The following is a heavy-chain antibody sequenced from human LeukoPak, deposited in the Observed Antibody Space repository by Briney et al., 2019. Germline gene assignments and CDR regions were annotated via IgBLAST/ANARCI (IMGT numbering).Heavy chain of an antibody. Sequence: GESLEISFQGSGCSFTNYWIGWVRPVPGKGLEGVGIIYPADSDTRYSPSFQGQLPISADKSISTAYLQWSSLKASDTAMYYCARHNADSSGYYPDGWGQGTLVTVSS. D-gene: IGHD3-22*01. CDR2: IYPADSDT. CDR1: GCSFTNYW. V-gene: IGHV5-51*01. J-gene: IGHJ4*02. CDR3: ARHNADSSGYYPDG.